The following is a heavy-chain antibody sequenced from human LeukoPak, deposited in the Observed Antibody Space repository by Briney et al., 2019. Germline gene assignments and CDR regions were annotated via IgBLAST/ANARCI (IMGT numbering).Heavy chain of an antibody. CDR2: ISGSGGST. Sequence: GGSPRLSCAASGFTFSSYAMSWVRQAPGKGLEWVLAISGSGGSTYYADSVKGRFTISRDNSKNTLYLQMNSLRAEDTAVYYCAKPVVPAARSDYWGQGTLVTVSS. J-gene: IGHJ4*02. D-gene: IGHD2-2*01. CDR1: GFTFSSYA. V-gene: IGHV3-23*01. CDR3: AKPVVPAARSDY.